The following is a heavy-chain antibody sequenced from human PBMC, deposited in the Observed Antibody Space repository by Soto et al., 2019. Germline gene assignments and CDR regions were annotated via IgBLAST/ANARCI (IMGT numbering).Heavy chain of an antibody. CDR2: MNPNSGDT. V-gene: IGHV1-8*01. CDR1: GYTFTSYD. Sequence: QVQLVQSGAEVKKPGASVKVSCKASGYTFTSYDINWVRQATGQGLEWMGWMNPNSGDTGYAQKFQGRVTMTMNTXIXXAHMEQSGLRYEDTAVYYCARSTRPTXVXPRHFDYWGQGTLVTVSS. D-gene: IGHD4-17*01. J-gene: IGHJ4*02. CDR3: ARSTRPTXVXPRHFDY.